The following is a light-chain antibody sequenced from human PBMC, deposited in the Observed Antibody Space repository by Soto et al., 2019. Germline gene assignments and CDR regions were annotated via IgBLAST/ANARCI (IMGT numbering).Light chain of an antibody. CDR1: QSVSSSY. CDR2: GAS. CDR3: QQYGSS. Sequence: EIVLTQSPGTLSLSPGERATLSCRASQSVSSSYLAWYQQKPGQAPRLLIYGASSRATGIPDRFSGSGSGTDFTLTVSRLEPEDFVVYYCQQYGSSFGQGTRLEI. V-gene: IGKV3-20*01. J-gene: IGKJ5*01.